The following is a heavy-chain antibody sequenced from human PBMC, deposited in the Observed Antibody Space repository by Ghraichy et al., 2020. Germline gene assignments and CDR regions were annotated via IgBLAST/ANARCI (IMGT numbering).Heavy chain of an antibody. J-gene: IGHJ3*02. V-gene: IGHV4-38-2*02. CDR1: GYSISSGYY. CDR3: AREVSSSGWYFSQTHDAFDI. CDR2: IYHSGST. D-gene: IGHD6-19*01. Sequence: SETLSLTCAVSGYSISSGYYWGWIRQPPGKGLEWIGSIYHSGSTYYNPSLKSRVTISVDTSKNQFSLKLSSVTAADTAVYYCAREVSSSGWYFSQTHDAFDIWGQGTMVTVSS.